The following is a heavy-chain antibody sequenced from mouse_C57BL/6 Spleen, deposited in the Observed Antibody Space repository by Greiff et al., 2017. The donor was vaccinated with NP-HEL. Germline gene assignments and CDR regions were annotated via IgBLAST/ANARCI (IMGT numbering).Heavy chain of an antibody. V-gene: IGHV1-50*01. CDR3: ARSDSSGYGFDY. Sequence: QVQLQQPGAELVKPGASVKLSCKASGYTFTSYWMQWVKQRPGQGLEWIGEIDPSDSYTNYNQKFKGKATLTVDTSSSTAYMQLSSLTSEDSAVYYCARSDSSGYGFDYWGQGTTLTVSS. D-gene: IGHD3-2*02. J-gene: IGHJ2*01. CDR1: GYTFTSYW. CDR2: IDPSDSYT.